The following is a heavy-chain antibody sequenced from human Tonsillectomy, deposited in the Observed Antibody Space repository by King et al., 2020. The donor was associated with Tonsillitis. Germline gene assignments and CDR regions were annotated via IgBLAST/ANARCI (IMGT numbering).Heavy chain of an antibody. D-gene: IGHD2/OR15-2a*01. Sequence: QLQESGPGLVKPSETLSLTCTVSGGSISSSSYYWGWIRQPPGEGLEWIGSIYYSGSTYYNPSLKSRVTISVDTSKNKFSLKLSSVTAADTAVYYCARSRDPFRAFDIWGQGTMVTVSS. CDR2: IYYSGST. J-gene: IGHJ3*02. CDR3: ARSRDPFRAFDI. V-gene: IGHV4-39*07. CDR1: GGSISSSSYY.